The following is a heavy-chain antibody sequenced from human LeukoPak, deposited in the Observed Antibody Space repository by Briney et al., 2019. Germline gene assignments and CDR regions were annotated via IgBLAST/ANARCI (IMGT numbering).Heavy chain of an antibody. D-gene: IGHD1-26*01. CDR3: ATPYDRLSGLMLGY. V-gene: IGHV3-21*01. CDR2: ISSSSSYI. J-gene: IGHJ4*02. CDR1: GFTFSTYS. Sequence: GGSLRLSCAASGFTFSTYSMNWVRQAPGKGLEWVSSISSSSSYIYYADSVKGRFTISRDNAKNSLYLQMNSLRAEDTAVYYCATPYDRLSGLMLGYWGQGTLVTVSS.